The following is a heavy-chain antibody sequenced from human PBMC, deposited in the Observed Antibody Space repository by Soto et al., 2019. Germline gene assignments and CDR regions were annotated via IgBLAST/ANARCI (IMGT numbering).Heavy chain of an antibody. Sequence: EVQLLESGGGLVQPGGSLRLSCAASGFTFSSYAMSWVRQAPGKGLEWVSAISGSGGSTYYADSVKGRFTISRDNSKNTLYLKMNSLRAEDTAVYYCAKSLGDEKVVYYYYGMDVWGQGTTVTVSS. CDR2: ISGSGGST. D-gene: IGHD4-17*01. V-gene: IGHV3-23*01. CDR1: GFTFSSYA. J-gene: IGHJ6*02. CDR3: AKSLGDEKVVYYYYGMDV.